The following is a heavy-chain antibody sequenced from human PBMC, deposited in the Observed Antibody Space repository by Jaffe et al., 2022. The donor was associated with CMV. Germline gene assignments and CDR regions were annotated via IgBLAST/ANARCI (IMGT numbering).Heavy chain of an antibody. J-gene: IGHJ6*03. Sequence: EVQLVESGGGLVKPGGSLRLSCAASGFTFSSYSMNWVRQAPGKGLEWVSSISSSSSYIYYADSVKGRFTISRDNAKNSLYLQMNSLRAEDTAVYYCARSRTELVYYYYYMDVWGKGTTVTVSS. D-gene: IGHD1-1*01. V-gene: IGHV3-21*01. CDR2: ISSSSSYI. CDR3: ARSRTELVYYYYYMDV. CDR1: GFTFSSYS.